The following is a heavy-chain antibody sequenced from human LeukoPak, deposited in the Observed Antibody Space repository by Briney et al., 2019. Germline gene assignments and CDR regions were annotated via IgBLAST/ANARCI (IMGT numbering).Heavy chain of an antibody. CDR3: TTGPFEVEYDSSGYYRD. Sequence: GGSLRLSCAASGFTFSNAWMTWVRQAPGKGLEWVGRIKSKTDGGTTDYAAPVKGRFTISRDDSKNTLYLQMNSLKTEDTAVYYCTTGPFEVEYDSSGYYRDWGQGTLVTVSS. J-gene: IGHJ4*02. CDR2: IKSKTDGGTT. D-gene: IGHD3-22*01. CDR1: GFTFSNAW. V-gene: IGHV3-15*01.